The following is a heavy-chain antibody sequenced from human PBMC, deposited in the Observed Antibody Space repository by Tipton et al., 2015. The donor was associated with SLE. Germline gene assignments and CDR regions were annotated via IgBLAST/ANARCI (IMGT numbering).Heavy chain of an antibody. CDR3: ARESSGSDWSNYYYYYMDV. J-gene: IGHJ6*03. CDR2: IDSSSSYI. D-gene: IGHD3-9*01. CDR1: GFTLSTFS. Sequence: SLRLSCAASGFTLSTFSMNWVRQAPGKGLEWVSSIDSSSSYIYYADSVKGRLTISRDNSKNSLYLQMNSLRAEDTAVYFCARESSGSDWSNYYYYYMDVWGKGTTVTVSS. V-gene: IGHV3-21*01.